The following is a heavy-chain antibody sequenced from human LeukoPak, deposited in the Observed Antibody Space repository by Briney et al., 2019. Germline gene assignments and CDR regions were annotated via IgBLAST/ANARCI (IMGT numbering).Heavy chain of an antibody. CDR1: GGSISSYY. D-gene: IGHD6-19*01. V-gene: IGHV4-59*01. Sequence: PSETLSLTCTVSGGSISSYYWSWIRHPPGKGLEWIGYIYYSGSTNYNPSLKSRVTISVDTSKNQFSLKLSSVTAADTAVYYCARGMNSGWSYWFDPWGQGTPVTVSS. J-gene: IGHJ5*02. CDR3: ARGMNSGWSYWFDP. CDR2: IYYSGST.